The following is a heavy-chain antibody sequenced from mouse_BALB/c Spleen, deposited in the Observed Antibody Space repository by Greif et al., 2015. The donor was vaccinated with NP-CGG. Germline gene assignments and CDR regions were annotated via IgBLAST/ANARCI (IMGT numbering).Heavy chain of an antibody. CDR2: INPGSGGT. J-gene: IGHJ3*01. CDR3: ARSGGDYDVAY. D-gene: IGHD2-4*01. CDR1: GYAFTNYL. Sequence: VQLQQSGAELVRPGTSVKVSCKASGYAFTNYLIEWVKQRPGQGLEWIGVINPGSGGTNYNEKFKGKATLTADKSSSTAYMQLSSLTSDDSAVYFCARSGGDYDVAYWGQGTLVTVSA. V-gene: IGHV1-54*01.